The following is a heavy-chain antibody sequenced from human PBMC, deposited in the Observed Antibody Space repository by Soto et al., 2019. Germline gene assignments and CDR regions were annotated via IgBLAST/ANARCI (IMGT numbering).Heavy chain of an antibody. V-gene: IGHV3-48*04. CDR1: GFTFSSYS. J-gene: IGHJ4*02. D-gene: IGHD6-6*01. CDR2: ISSSSSTI. CDR3: AIDRYSSSRGYFDY. Sequence: GGSLRLSCAASGFTFSSYSMNWVRQAPGKGLEWVSYISSSSSTIYYADSVKGRFTISRDNAKNSLYLQMNSLRAEDTAVYYCAIDRYSSSRGYFDYWGQGTLVTVSS.